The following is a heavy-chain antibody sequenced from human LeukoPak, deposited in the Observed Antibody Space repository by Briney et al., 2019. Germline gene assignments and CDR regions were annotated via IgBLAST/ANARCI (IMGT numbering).Heavy chain of an antibody. D-gene: IGHD3-22*01. V-gene: IGHV3-48*03. CDR3: AKDPAYYDSSGSD. CDR1: GFTFSSYE. Sequence: GGSLRLSCAASGFTFSSYEMNWVRQAPGKGLEWVSYISSSGSTIYYADSVKGRFTISRDNSKNTLYLQMNSLRAEDTAVYYCAKDPAYYDSSGSDWGQGTLVTVSS. CDR2: ISSSGSTI. J-gene: IGHJ4*02.